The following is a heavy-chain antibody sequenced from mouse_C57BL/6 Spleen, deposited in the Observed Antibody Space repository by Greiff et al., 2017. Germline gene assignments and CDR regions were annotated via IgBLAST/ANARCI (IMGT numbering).Heavy chain of an antibody. CDR1: GFTFSSYG. D-gene: IGHD2-4*01. J-gene: IGHJ2*01. Sequence: DVQLVESGGDLVKPGGSLKLSCAASGFTFSSYGMSWVRQTPDKRLEWVASISSGGSYTYYPDSVKGRFTISRDNAKNTLYLQMSSLKSEDTAMXDCARRGRNDYDGGVGYFDDWGKGTTLTVSS. V-gene: IGHV5-6*01. CDR3: ARRGRNDYDGGVGYFDD. CDR2: ISSGGSYT.